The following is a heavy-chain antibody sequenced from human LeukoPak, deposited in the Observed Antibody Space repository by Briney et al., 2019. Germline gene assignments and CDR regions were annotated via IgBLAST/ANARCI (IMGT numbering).Heavy chain of an antibody. Sequence: PGGSLRLSCAASGFTFDDYAMHWVRQAPGKGLEWVSGISWNSGSIGYADSVKGRFTISRDNAKNSLYLQMNSLRAEDMALYYCAKQKGIAAPLQADFDYWGQGTLVTVSS. V-gene: IGHV3-9*03. CDR2: ISWNSGSI. D-gene: IGHD6-13*01. CDR3: AKQKGIAAPLQADFDY. CDR1: GFTFDDYA. J-gene: IGHJ4*02.